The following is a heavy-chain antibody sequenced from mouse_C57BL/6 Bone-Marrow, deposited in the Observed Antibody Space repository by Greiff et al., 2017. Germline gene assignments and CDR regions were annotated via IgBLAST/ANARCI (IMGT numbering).Heavy chain of an antibody. J-gene: IGHJ4*01. V-gene: IGHV2-5*01. CDR2: IWRGGST. Sequence: VKLVESGPGLVQPSQSLSITCTVSGFSLTSYGVHWVRQSPGKGLEWLGVIWRGGSTDYNAAFMSKLSITKDTSKSQVFFKMNSLQSDDTAIYYCAGGYYAMDYWGQGTSVTVSS. CDR3: AGGYYAMDY. CDR1: GFSLTSYG.